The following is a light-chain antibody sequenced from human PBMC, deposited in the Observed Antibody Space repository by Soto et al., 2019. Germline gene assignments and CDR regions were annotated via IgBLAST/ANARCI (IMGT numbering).Light chain of an antibody. J-gene: IGLJ1*01. V-gene: IGLV2-23*02. CDR3: CSYAGSNNV. CDR1: SSDVGNYNL. CDR2: EVS. Sequence: QSVLTQPASVSGSPGQSITISCTGTSSDVGNYNLVSWYQHHPGKAPKLIIYEVSKRPSGVSNRFSGSKSGDTASLTISGLQAEDEADYYCCSYAGSNNVFGTGTKVTVL.